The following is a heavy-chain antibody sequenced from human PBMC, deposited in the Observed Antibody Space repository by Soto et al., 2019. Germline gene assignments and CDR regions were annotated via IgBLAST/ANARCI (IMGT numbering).Heavy chain of an antibody. Sequence: PSETLSLTCTVSGVSISSGGYYWSWIRQHPGKGLEWIGYIYYSGSTYYNPSLKSRVTISVDTSKNQFSLKLSSVTAADTAVYYCARARPRFLEWLSFDAFDIWGQGTMVTVSS. CDR1: GVSISSGGYY. D-gene: IGHD3-3*01. CDR3: ARARPRFLEWLSFDAFDI. CDR2: IYYSGST. J-gene: IGHJ3*02. V-gene: IGHV4-31*03.